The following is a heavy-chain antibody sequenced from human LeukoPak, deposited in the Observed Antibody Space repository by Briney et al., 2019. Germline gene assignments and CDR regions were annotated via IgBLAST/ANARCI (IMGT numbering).Heavy chain of an antibody. Sequence: PGGSLRLSCAASGFTFSTYGMHWVRQAPGKGLEWVAFIGHVATKIYYADSVQGRFTISRDNSKNTLYLEMNSLSGEDTALYYCAKDHVTWGNRYFDHWGQGTLGTVSS. CDR1: GFTFSTYG. CDR2: IGHVATKI. J-gene: IGHJ4*02. CDR3: AKDHVTWGNRYFDH. D-gene: IGHD3-16*01. V-gene: IGHV3-30*02.